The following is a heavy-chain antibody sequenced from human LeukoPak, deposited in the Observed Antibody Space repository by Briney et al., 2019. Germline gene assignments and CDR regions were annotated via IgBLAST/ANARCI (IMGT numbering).Heavy chain of an antibody. D-gene: IGHD7-27*01. Sequence: SETLSFTCAVYGGSFSGYYWSWIRQPPGKGLEWIGEINHSGSTNYNPSLKSRVTISVDTSKNQFSLKLSSVTAADTAVYYCARGQNWGSYFDYWGQGTLVTVSS. CDR2: INHSGST. J-gene: IGHJ4*02. CDR3: ARGQNWGSYFDY. CDR1: GGSFSGYY. V-gene: IGHV4-34*01.